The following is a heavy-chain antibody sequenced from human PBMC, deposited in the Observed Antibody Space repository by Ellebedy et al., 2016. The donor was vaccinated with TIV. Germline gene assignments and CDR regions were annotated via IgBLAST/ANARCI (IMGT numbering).Heavy chain of an antibody. CDR1: GFTFSSYW. D-gene: IGHD3-16*01. Sequence: GESLKISCAASGFTFSSYWMSWVRQAPGKGLEWVANIKQDGSEKYYVDSVKGRFTISRDNAKNSLYLQMNSLRAEDTAVYYCARQGYDYVWGSYDHPFDYWGQGTLVTVSS. J-gene: IGHJ4*02. CDR2: IKQDGSEK. CDR3: ARQGYDYVWGSYDHPFDY. V-gene: IGHV3-7*01.